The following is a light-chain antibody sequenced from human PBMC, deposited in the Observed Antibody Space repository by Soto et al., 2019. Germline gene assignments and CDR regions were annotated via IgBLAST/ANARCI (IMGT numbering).Light chain of an antibody. CDR3: SSFTTSYFYV. CDR1: GSDIGAYNY. Sequence: QSALTQPASVSGSPGQSITISCTGTGSDIGAYNYVSWYQQHPGKAPKLIIYGVTHRPSGVSTRVSASKSAYTASLTISGLQAEDEADYYCSSFTTSYFYVFGPGTKLTVL. J-gene: IGLJ1*01. V-gene: IGLV2-14*01. CDR2: GVT.